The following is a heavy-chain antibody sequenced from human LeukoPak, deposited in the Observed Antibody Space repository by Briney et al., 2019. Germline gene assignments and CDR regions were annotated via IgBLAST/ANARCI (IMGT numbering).Heavy chain of an antibody. CDR1: GGTFSSYA. V-gene: IGHV1-69*04. Sequence: ASVKVSCKASGGTFSSYAISWVRQAPGQGLEWMGRIIPILGIANSAQKFQGRVTITADKSTSTAYMELSSLRSEDTAVYYCAREEGYSYGFDYWGQGTLVTVSS. J-gene: IGHJ4*02. CDR3: AREEGYSYGFDY. D-gene: IGHD5-18*01. CDR2: IIPILGIA.